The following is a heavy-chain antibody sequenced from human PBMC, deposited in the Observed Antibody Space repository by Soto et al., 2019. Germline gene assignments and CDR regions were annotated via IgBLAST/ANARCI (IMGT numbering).Heavy chain of an antibody. Sequence: SETLSLTCTVSGGSVSSGSYYWSWIRQPPGKGLEWIGYIYYSGSTNYNPSLKSRVTISVDTSKNQFSLKLSSVTAADTAVYYCARITGDSDAFDIWGQGTMVTVSS. V-gene: IGHV4-61*01. J-gene: IGHJ3*02. CDR3: ARITGDSDAFDI. D-gene: IGHD7-27*01. CDR2: IYYSGST. CDR1: GGSVSSGSYY.